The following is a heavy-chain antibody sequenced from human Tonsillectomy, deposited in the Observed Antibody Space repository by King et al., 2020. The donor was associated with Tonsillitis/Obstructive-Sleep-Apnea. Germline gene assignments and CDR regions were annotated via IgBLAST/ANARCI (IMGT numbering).Heavy chain of an antibody. Sequence: VQLVESGGGLVQPGRSLRLSCAASGFTFDDYAMHWVRQASGKGLEWVSGISWNSGSIDYADSVKGRFTISRDNAKNSLYLQMNSLRAEDTALYYCAKDSGSGWYVDYYYYMDVWGKGTTVTVSS. J-gene: IGHJ6*03. CDR1: GFTFDDYA. CDR2: ISWNSGSI. CDR3: AKDSGSGWYVDYYYYMDV. D-gene: IGHD6-19*01. V-gene: IGHV3-9*01.